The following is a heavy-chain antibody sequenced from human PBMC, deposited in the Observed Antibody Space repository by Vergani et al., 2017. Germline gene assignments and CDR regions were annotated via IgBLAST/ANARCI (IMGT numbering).Heavy chain of an antibody. D-gene: IGHD6-19*01. CDR2: INPNSGGT. V-gene: IGHV1-2*02. Sequence: QVQLVQSGAEVKKPGASVKVSCKASGYTFTGYYMHWVRQAPGQGLEWMGWINPNSGGTNYAQKFQGRVTMTRDTSISTAYMELSRLRADDTAVYYCAREGPVAGTRVYYYYGMDVWGQGTTVTVSS. CDR1: GYTFTGYY. CDR3: AREGPVAGTRVYYYYGMDV. J-gene: IGHJ6*02.